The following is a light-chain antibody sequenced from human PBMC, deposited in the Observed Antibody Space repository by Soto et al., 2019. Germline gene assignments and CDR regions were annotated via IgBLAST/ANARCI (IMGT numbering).Light chain of an antibody. CDR2: AAS. Sequence: IRMTQPPSSLSASTGDRVTITCRASQGISSYLAWYQQKPGKAPKLLIYAASTLQSGVPSRFSGSGSGTDFTLTISCLQSEDFATYYCQQSYSYFPGFGQGTKVDIK. CDR1: QGISSY. J-gene: IGKJ1*01. CDR3: QQSYSYFPG. V-gene: IGKV1-8*01.